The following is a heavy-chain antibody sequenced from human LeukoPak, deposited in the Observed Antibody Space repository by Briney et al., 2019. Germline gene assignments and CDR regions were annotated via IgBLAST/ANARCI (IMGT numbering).Heavy chain of an antibody. J-gene: IGHJ1*01. CDR3: AKDSDYYHSSGYYYAYFQH. D-gene: IGHD3-22*01. CDR2: ISSSSSSI. CDR1: GFSFSSYA. V-gene: IGHV3-48*02. Sequence: GGSLRLSCAASGFSFSSYAMNWVRQAPGKGLEWVSYISSSSSSIYYADSVKGRFTISRDSAKNSLYLQMNSLRDEDTAVYYCAKDSDYYHSSGYYYAYFQHWGQGTLVTVSS.